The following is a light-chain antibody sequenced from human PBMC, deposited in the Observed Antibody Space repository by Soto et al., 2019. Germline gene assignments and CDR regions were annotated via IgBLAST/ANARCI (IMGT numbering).Light chain of an antibody. Sequence: IVMTQSPATLSVSPGETATLSGRASQSVSNNVAWYQQKPGQAPRLLSLGASTRATGIPARFSGSGSGTEFTLSISSLQSEDFAVYDGQQYNNWPPITFGQGTRLEIK. J-gene: IGKJ5*01. CDR2: GAS. CDR1: QSVSNN. V-gene: IGKV3-15*01. CDR3: QQYNNWPPIT.